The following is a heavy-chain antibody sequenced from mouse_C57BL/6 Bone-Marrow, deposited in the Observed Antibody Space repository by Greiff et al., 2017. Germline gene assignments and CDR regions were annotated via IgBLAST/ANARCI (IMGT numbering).Heavy chain of an antibody. Sequence: DVMLVESGGDLVKPGGSLKLSCAASGFTFSSYGMSWVRQTPDKRLEWVATISSGGSYTYYPDSVKGRFTISRDNAKNTLYLQISSLKSEDTAMYYCARRGIYYDYDWYFDVWGTGTTVTVSS. CDR3: ARRGIYYDYDWYFDV. J-gene: IGHJ1*03. CDR1: GFTFSSYG. CDR2: ISSGGSYT. D-gene: IGHD2-4*01. V-gene: IGHV5-6*02.